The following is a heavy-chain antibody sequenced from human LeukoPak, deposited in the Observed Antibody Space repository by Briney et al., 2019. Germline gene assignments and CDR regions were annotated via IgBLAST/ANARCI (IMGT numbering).Heavy chain of an antibody. CDR1: GFTFNTYS. D-gene: IGHD3-10*01. Sequence: GGSLRLSCEASGFTFNTYSMNWARQSPGKGLEWVANIKQDGSEKYYVDSVRGRFTISRDNAKNSLYLQMNSLRAEDTAVYYCARRGWFGELFPANFWGQGTLVTVSS. CDR2: IKQDGSEK. V-gene: IGHV3-7*01. CDR3: ARRGWFGELFPANF. J-gene: IGHJ4*02.